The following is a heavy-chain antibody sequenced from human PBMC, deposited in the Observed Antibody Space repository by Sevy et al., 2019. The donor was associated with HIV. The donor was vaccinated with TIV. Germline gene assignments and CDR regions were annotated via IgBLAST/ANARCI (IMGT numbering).Heavy chain of an antibody. CDR3: AKVLHIVVVPAAIDYYYGMDV. Sequence: GGSLRLSCAASGFTFSTYGMHWVRQAPGKGLEWVACIRFDGTIQYYTDSVKGRLTISRDNSKNTLYLQMNSLRAEDTAVYFCAKVLHIVVVPAAIDYYYGMDVWGQGTTVTVSS. CDR2: IRFDGTIQ. D-gene: IGHD2-2*01. V-gene: IGHV3-30*02. CDR1: GFTFSTYG. J-gene: IGHJ6*02.